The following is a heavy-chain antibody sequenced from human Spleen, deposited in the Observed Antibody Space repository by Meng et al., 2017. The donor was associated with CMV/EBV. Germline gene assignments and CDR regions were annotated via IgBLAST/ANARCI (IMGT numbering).Heavy chain of an antibody. CDR2: IYFSGST. Sequence: SETLSLTCAVSGGSISSYYWGWIRQPPGKGLEWIGNIYFSGSTYFNPSLKSRVTISIDTSKNHFSLKLWSVTAADTAVYDCARVQGYDFWSGYSPDYWGQGTLVTVSS. V-gene: IGHV4-59*12. CDR3: ARVQGYDFWSGYSPDY. CDR1: GGSISSYY. D-gene: IGHD3-3*01. J-gene: IGHJ4*02.